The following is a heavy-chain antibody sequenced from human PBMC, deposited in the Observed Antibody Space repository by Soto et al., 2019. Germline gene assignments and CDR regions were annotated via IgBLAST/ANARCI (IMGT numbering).Heavy chain of an antibody. D-gene: IGHD1-26*01. V-gene: IGHV4-31*03. CDR2: IYYSGST. CDR3: ARIVVGATNCYFDY. CDR1: GGSISSGGYY. J-gene: IGHJ4*02. Sequence: SETLSLTCTVSGGSISSGGYYWSWIRQHPGKGLEWIGYIYYSGSTYYNPSLKIRVTISVDTSKNQFSLKLSSVTAADTAVYYCARIVVGATNCYFDYWGQGTLVTV.